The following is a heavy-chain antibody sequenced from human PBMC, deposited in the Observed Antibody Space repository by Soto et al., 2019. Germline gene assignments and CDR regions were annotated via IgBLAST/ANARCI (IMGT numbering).Heavy chain of an antibody. V-gene: IGHV4-31*03. CDR1: GGPIINDDSY. Sequence: QVQLQESGPGLVKPSQTLSLTCTVSGGPIINDDSYLNWIRQHPEKGLEWMGYINYRGTTNYNPALKSRILLSIDTSKNQFSLRLTSVTAADTAVYYCARDAPGAAPYWGQGTLVTVSS. CDR3: ARDAPGAAPY. J-gene: IGHJ4*02. CDR2: INYRGTT. D-gene: IGHD6-13*01.